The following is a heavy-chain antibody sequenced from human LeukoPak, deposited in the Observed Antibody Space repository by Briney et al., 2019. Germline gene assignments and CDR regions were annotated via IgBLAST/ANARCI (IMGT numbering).Heavy chain of an antibody. D-gene: IGHD2-8*02. CDR1: GFTFSSYA. V-gene: IGHV3-23*01. CDR3: AKDRGWYCTGDTCWWGFDF. CDR2: MSGTGGRT. Sequence: GSLRLSCAASGFTFSSYAMNWVRQAPGKGLEWVSAMSGTGGRTYYADSVKGRFTISRDNSKNTLYLQMNRLRAEDTAVYYCAKDRGWYCTGDTCWWGFDFWGQGTLVTVSS. J-gene: IGHJ4*02.